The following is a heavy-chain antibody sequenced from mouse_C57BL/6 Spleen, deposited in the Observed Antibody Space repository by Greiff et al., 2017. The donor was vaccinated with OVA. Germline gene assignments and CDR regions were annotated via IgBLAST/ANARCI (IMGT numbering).Heavy chain of an antibody. CDR1: GYSITSGYY. CDR3: ARALYENYAMDY. D-gene: IGHD2-3*01. Sequence: VQLKESGPGLVKPSQSLSLTCSVTGYSITSGYYWNWIRQFPGNKLEWMGYISYDGSNNYNPSLKNRISITRDTSKNQFFLKLNSVTTEDTATYYCARALYENYAMDYWGQGTSVTVSS. J-gene: IGHJ4*01. CDR2: ISYDGSN. V-gene: IGHV3-6*01.